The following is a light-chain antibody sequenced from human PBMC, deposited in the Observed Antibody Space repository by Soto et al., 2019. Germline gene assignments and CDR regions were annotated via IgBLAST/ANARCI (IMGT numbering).Light chain of an antibody. CDR2: RTS. V-gene: IGKV3-20*01. J-gene: IGKJ1*01. CDR3: QQYGSSPQT. CDR1: QSLSSIY. Sequence: EIVLTHSPGTLSLSPWQGATLSCRASQSLSSIYLAWYQQKPGQAPRLLIYRTSSRASGIPDRFSGSESETDFTLTISRLEPDDSAVYYSQQYGSSPQTFGQGTKVDIK.